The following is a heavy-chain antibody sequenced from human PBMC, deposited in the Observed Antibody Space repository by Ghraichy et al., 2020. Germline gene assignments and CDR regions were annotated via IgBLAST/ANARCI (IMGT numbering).Heavy chain of an antibody. Sequence: SETLSLTCTVSGGSISSSSYYWGWIRQPPGKGLEWIGSIYYSGSTYYNPSLKSRVTISVDTSKNQFSLKLSSVTAADTAVYYCARPRQNSQWLGLDFDYWGQGTLVTVSS. J-gene: IGHJ4*02. CDR3: ARPRQNSQWLGLDFDY. V-gene: IGHV4-39*01. CDR1: GGSISSSSYY. CDR2: IYYSGST. D-gene: IGHD6-19*01.